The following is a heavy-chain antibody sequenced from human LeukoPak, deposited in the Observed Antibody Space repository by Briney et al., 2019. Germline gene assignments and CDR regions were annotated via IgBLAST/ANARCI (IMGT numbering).Heavy chain of an antibody. D-gene: IGHD3-10*01. CDR1: GASVSDYY. Sequence: PSETLSLTCNVSGASVSDYYLSWIRQSPGKGLEWIGYVYYTGSTNYNPSLKSRVTMSVDTSKNQFSLKVSSVTAADTAVYYCARVFDSGSQAYFYYMDVWGKGTTVTISS. J-gene: IGHJ6*03. CDR3: ARVFDSGSQAYFYYMDV. V-gene: IGHV4-59*02. CDR2: VYYTGST.